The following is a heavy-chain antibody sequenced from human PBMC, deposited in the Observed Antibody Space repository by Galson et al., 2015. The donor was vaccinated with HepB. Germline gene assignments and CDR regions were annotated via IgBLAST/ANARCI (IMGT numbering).Heavy chain of an antibody. J-gene: IGHJ3*02. D-gene: IGHD3-22*01. CDR3: ARVDYDSSGYYYDVGDGGAFDI. V-gene: IGHV3-7*03. CDR2: IKEDGSEE. CDR1: GFTFSYYW. Sequence: SLRLSCAASGFTFSYYWMTWVRQAPGKGLEWVANIKEDGSEEYYVDSVKGRFTISRDNAKNSLYVEMNSLRAEDTAVYYCARVDYDSSGYYYDVGDGGAFDIWGQGTLVTVSS.